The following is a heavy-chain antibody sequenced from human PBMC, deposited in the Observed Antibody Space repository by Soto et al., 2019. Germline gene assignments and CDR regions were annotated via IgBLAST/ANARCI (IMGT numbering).Heavy chain of an antibody. CDR1: GGSISSGDFC. J-gene: IGHJ6*02. V-gene: IGHV4-30-4*01. CDR2: IYYSGST. D-gene: IGHD3-10*01. Sequence: SETLSLTCSVSGGSISSGDFCWSWIRQPPGKGLEWIGFIYYSGSTYYNPSLQSRVTISVDTSKNQFSLKLSSVTAADTAVYYCARGLNYYGSGTYNYYYGMDVWGQGTQVTVS. CDR3: ARGLNYYGSGTYNYYYGMDV.